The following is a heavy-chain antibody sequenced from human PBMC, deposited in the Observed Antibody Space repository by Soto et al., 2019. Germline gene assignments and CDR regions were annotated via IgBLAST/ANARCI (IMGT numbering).Heavy chain of an antibody. V-gene: IGHV5-51*01. CDR3: ARRLIHCSGGSCYPEAFDI. D-gene: IGHD2-15*01. J-gene: IGHJ3*02. Sequence: GESLKISCKGSGYSLTSYWIGWVRQMPGKGLEWMGIIYPGDSDTRYSPSFQGRVTISADKSISTAYLQWSSLKASDTAMYYCARRLIHCSGGSCYPEAFDIWGQGTMVTVSS. CDR2: IYPGDSDT. CDR1: GYSLTSYW.